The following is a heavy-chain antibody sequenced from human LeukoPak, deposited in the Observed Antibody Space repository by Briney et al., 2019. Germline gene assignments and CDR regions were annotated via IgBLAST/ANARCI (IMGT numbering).Heavy chain of an antibody. V-gene: IGHV3-21*01. Sequence: GGSLRLSCAASGFTFSSYTMKGVREAPGKGLEWVSSITSSSSFIYYADSLKGRFTISRDNAKNSLYLQMNSLRAEDTAVYYCARVQTANWETSVCDAFDMWGRGTMVTVSS. D-gene: IGHD7-27*01. CDR1: GFTFSSYT. J-gene: IGHJ3*02. CDR3: ARVQTANWETSVCDAFDM. CDR2: ITSSSSFI.